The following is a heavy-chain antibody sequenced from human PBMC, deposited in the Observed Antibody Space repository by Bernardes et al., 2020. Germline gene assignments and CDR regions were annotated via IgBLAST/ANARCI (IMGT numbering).Heavy chain of an antibody. J-gene: IGHJ3*02. CDR3: ATDYGDYDAFDI. D-gene: IGHD4-17*01. V-gene: IGHV1-24*01. Sequence: ASVKVSCKVSGYTLTELSMHWVRQAPGTGLEWMGGFDPEDGETIYAQKFQGRVTMTEDTSTDTAYMELSSLRSEDTAVYYCATDYGDYDAFDIWGQGTMVTVSS. CDR1: GYTLTELS. CDR2: FDPEDGET.